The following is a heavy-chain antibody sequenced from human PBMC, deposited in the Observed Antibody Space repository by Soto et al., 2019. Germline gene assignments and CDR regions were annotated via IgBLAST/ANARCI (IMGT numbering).Heavy chain of an antibody. Sequence: QVQLQESGPRLVKPSETLSLTCTVSGGSLRSYYCSWFRQPPGKGLAWVGYSNYSGGTFYNPSLKSRVTMSVETSITQYSLMVKSVTATDTAVYYCARQGFGELHGIVDVWGQGTTVTVS. D-gene: IGHD3-10*01. CDR3: ARQGFGELHGIVDV. CDR2: SNYSGGT. V-gene: IGHV4-59*08. CDR1: GGSLRSYY. J-gene: IGHJ6*02.